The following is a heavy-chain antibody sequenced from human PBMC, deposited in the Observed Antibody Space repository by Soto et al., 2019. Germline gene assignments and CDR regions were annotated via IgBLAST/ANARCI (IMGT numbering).Heavy chain of an antibody. CDR3: ARVTKEANGSSWYLAYYCSRDF. Sequence: EVQLLESGGGLVQPGGSLRLSCAASGFTFSSDAMSWVRQAPGKGLEWVSAISGSGGRTYYADSVKGRFTISRDNTKNSLYLQMNRLRAEDTAVHYCARVTKEANGSSWYLAYYCSRDFLVKGTTVVVSS. V-gene: IGHV3-23*01. D-gene: IGHD6-13*01. CDR1: GFTFSSDA. CDR2: ISGSGGRT. J-gene: IGHJ6*03.